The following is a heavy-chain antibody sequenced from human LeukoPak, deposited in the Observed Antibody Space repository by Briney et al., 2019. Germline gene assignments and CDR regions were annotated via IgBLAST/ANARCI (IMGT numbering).Heavy chain of an antibody. Sequence: GGSLRLSCAASGFTFSSYGMHWVRQAPGKGLEWVAVIWYDGSNKYYADSVKGRFTISRDNSKNTLYLQMNSLRAEDTAVYYCAKDYYDSSGTLDYRGQGTLVTVSS. J-gene: IGHJ4*02. CDR1: GFTFSSYG. D-gene: IGHD3-22*01. CDR3: AKDYYDSSGTLDY. V-gene: IGHV3-33*06. CDR2: IWYDGSNK.